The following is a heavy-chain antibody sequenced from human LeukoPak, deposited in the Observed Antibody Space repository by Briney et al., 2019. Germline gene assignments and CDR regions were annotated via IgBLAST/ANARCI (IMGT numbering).Heavy chain of an antibody. CDR2: TYYRSKWYH. Sequence: SQTLSLTCAISGDSVSSNSAAWNWIRQSPSRGLEWLGRTYYRSKWYHDYAVSVKSRITINPDTSKNQFTLQLNSVTPEDTAVYYCAREPDIVVVPAAIRDYYYYYMDVWGKGTTVTVAS. D-gene: IGHD2-2*02. CDR1: GDSVSSNSAA. CDR3: AREPDIVVVPAAIRDYYYYYMDV. J-gene: IGHJ6*03. V-gene: IGHV6-1*01.